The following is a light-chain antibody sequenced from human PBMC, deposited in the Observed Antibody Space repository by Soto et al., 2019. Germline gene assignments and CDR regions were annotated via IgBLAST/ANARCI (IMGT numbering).Light chain of an antibody. J-gene: IGKJ1*01. CDR1: QSVSNDF. CDR2: GAS. V-gene: IGKV3-20*01. CDR3: HQYGTSRRT. Sequence: EIVLTQSPGILSLSPGERATLSFMASQSVSNDFLAWYQQKPGQAPRLLIYGASTRATDVPDRFSGSGSGTDFTLTISRLEPEDFAVYYCHQYGTSRRTFGQGTKVDIK.